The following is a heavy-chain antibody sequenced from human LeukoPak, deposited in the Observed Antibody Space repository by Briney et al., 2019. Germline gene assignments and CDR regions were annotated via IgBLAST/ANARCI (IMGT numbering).Heavy chain of an antibody. J-gene: IGHJ4*02. CDR1: GFPFSSYW. CDR2: IRHDGSET. CDR3: ARDQYDTWSRRGNFDS. Sequence: PGGSLRLSCAASGFPFSSYWMSWVRQAPGKGLEWVANIRHDGSETYYVDSLRGRFTISRDNAKNLVYLQMSSLRAEDTAIYYCARDQYDTWSRRGNFDSWGQGTLVIVSS. D-gene: IGHD3-3*01. V-gene: IGHV3-7*01.